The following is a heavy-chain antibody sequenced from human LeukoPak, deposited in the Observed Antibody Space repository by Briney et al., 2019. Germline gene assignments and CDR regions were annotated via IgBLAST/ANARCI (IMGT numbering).Heavy chain of an antibody. CDR2: ISWNSGSI. CDR1: GFTFDDYA. D-gene: IGHD3-22*01. V-gene: IGHV3-9*01. CDR3: ASLTYYYDSSGYYYFDY. Sequence: PGGSLRLSCAASGFTFDDYAMHWVRQAPGKGLEWVSGISWNSGSIGYADSVKGRFTISRDNSKNTLYLQMNSLRAEDTAVYYCASLTYYYDSSGYYYFDYWGQGTLVTVSS. J-gene: IGHJ4*02.